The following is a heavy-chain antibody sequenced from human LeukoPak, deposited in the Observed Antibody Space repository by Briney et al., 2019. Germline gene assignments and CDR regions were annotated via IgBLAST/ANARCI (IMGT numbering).Heavy chain of an antibody. CDR1: GFTFSSYA. J-gene: IGHJ4*02. CDR2: ISGSGGST. D-gene: IGHD2-2*01. Sequence: GGSLRLSCAASGFTFSSYAMSWVRQAPGKGLEWVSAISGSGGSTYYADSVKGRFTISRDKSKNTLYLQMNSLRAEDTAVYYCAKAGFGGQLLTFDYWGQGTLVTVSS. V-gene: IGHV3-23*01. CDR3: AKAGFGGQLLTFDY.